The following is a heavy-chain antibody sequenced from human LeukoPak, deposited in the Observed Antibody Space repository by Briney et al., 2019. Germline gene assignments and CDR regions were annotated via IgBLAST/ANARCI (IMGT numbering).Heavy chain of an antibody. CDR1: GFTFSSYS. CDR3: ASLSSGSVTLDY. Sequence: GGSLRLSCAASGFTFSSYSMNRVRQAPGKGLEWVSSISSSSSYIYYADSVKGRFTISRDNAKNSLYLRMNSLRAEDTAVYYCASLSSGSVTLDYWGQGTLVTVSS. CDR2: ISSSSSYI. V-gene: IGHV3-21*01. D-gene: IGHD1-26*01. J-gene: IGHJ4*02.